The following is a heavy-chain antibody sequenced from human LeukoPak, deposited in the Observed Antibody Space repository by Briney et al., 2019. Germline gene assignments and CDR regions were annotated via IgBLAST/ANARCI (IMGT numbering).Heavy chain of an antibody. V-gene: IGHV4-59*11. CDR2: LFDSVRT. Sequence: SETLSLTCTVSGGSITSHYWSWVRQPPGKGLEWIAYLFDSVRTKDNPSLKSRLTLSADTSKTQFSLRLNSVTAADPAVYYCATIKRGSIFGYFDFWGQGIKVTVSS. J-gene: IGHJ4*02. CDR3: ATIKRGSIFGYFDF. D-gene: IGHD5-18*01. CDR1: GGSITSHY.